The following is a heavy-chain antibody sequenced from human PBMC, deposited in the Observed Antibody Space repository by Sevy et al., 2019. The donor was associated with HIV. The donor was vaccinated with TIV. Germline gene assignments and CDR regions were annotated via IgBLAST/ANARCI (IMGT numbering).Heavy chain of an antibody. Sequence: GESLRLSCATSGFTSTPYAVAWVRQAPGKGLEWVAAISGSGAITYYAASRKARLIISRDRTNNTVYLQMKRLRAEDTALYYCAKDRYYFDSSGYYYHHDAFDVWGRGTMVTVSS. CDR1: GFTSTPYA. CDR2: ISGSGAIT. CDR3: AKDRYYFDSSGYYYHHDAFDV. J-gene: IGHJ3*01. D-gene: IGHD3-22*01. V-gene: IGHV3-23*01.